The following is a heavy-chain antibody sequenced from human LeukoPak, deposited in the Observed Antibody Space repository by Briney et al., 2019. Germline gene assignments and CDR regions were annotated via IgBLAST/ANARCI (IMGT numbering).Heavy chain of an antibody. J-gene: IGHJ3*02. D-gene: IGHD5-12*01. CDR2: VTSRSSFM. Sequence: GGSLRLSCTASGFTFSNFSMNWVRQAPGKGLEWVSSVTSRSSFMYSADSVKGRFTTSRDNAKSSLYLQMNSLRAEDAAVYYCARSYSGYAFDAFDIWGRGTMVTVSS. V-gene: IGHV3-21*01. CDR3: ARSYSGYAFDAFDI. CDR1: GFTFSNFS.